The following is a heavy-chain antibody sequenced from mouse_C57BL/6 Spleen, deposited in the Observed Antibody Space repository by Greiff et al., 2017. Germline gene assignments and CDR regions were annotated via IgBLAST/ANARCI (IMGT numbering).Heavy chain of an antibody. CDR2: IDPNSGGT. Sequence: LQQPGASVKLSCKASGYTFTSYWMHWVKQRPGRGLEWIGRIDPNSGGTKYNEKFKSKATLTVDKPSSTAYMQLSSLTSEDSAVYYCARGTTVVATRWYFDVWGTGTTVTVSS. J-gene: IGHJ1*03. CDR3: ARGTTVVATRWYFDV. D-gene: IGHD1-1*01. V-gene: IGHV1-72*01. CDR1: GYTFTSYW.